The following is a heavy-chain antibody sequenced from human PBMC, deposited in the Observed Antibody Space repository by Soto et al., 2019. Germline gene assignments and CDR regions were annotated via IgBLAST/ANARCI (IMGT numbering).Heavy chain of an antibody. Sequence: PSETLSLTCTVSCGSISSSYWSWIRQPPGNGLYCIGYIYYSVITYXXSSLKSRXXMSVDTSKNHXSLKLXSVTAAYTALDYCARAVKDNCFDPWGQGTLVTDSS. CDR1: CGSISSSY. J-gene: IGHJ5*02. CDR3: ARAVKDNCFDP. V-gene: IGHV4-59*08. CDR2: IYYSVIT. D-gene: IGHD4-17*01.